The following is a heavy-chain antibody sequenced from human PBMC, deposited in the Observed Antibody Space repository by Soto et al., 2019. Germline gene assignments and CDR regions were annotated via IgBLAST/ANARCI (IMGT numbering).Heavy chain of an antibody. CDR2: IDYSGRA. Sequence: QVQLQESGPGLVRPSETLSLTCTVSGGSISSYYWSWIRQPPGKGLEWIGYIDYSGRANYNPSLETRVPISVDTSKNQFSLKLSSATDADTAVYYGARNYGGNVDYWGQGTLVTVSS. D-gene: IGHD4-17*01. CDR1: GGSISSYY. V-gene: IGHV4-59*08. J-gene: IGHJ4*02. CDR3: ARNYGGNVDY.